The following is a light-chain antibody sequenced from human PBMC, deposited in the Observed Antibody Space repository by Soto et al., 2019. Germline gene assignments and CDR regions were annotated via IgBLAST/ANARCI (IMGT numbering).Light chain of an antibody. CDR1: QSVSSNY. CDR3: QQYGSPPMYT. V-gene: IGKV3-20*01. CDR2: GAS. J-gene: IGKJ2*01. Sequence: EIVLTQSPGTLSLSPGERATLSCRASQSVSSNYLAWYQQKPGQAPRLLIYGASSRATDIPDRFSGSGSGTDFTLTISRLEPEDFAVYYCQQYGSPPMYTFGQGTKLEIK.